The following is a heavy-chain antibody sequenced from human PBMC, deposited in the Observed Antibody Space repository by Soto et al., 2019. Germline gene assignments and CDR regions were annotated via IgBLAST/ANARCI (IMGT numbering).Heavy chain of an antibody. J-gene: IGHJ6*02. D-gene: IGHD3-9*01. CDR2: VHHSGTT. CDR3: VRQKGFFDWSSHVTGPGGMDV. V-gene: IGHV4-34*01. Sequence: QVQLQQWGAGLLKPSETLSLTCAVNGGSFSGYYWNWIRQSAGKGLEWIGRVHHSGTTNYNPSLNSRLTISLETSKNHFSLQLNSVTAADTAMYYCVRQKGFFDWSSHVTGPGGMDVWGQGTSVTVSS. CDR1: GGSFSGYY.